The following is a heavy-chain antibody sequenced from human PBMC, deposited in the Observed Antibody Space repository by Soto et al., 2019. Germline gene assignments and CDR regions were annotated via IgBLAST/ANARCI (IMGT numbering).Heavy chain of an antibody. V-gene: IGHV1-2*04. CDR1: GYTFTGYY. CDR2: INPNSGGT. CDR3: ARAGEGQTRWVDY. J-gene: IGHJ4*02. Sequence: QVQLVQSGAEVKKPGASVKVSCKASGYTFTGYYMHWVRQAPGQGLEWMGWINPNSGGTNYAQKFQGWVTMTRDTXISTANRELSRQRADDTAVYYCARAGEGQTRWVDYWGQGPLVTVSS. D-gene: IGHD1-26*01.